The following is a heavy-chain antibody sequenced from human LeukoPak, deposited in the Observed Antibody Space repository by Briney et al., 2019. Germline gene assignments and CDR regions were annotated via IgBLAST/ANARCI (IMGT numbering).Heavy chain of an antibody. Sequence: GESLKISCKGSGYSFTSYWIGWVPQMPGKGLEWMGIIYPADSDTRYSPSFQGQVTISADKSISTAYRQWSSLKASDTAMYYCARQTVAGTYWFDPWGQGTLVTVSS. CDR2: IYPADSDT. D-gene: IGHD6-19*01. CDR1: GYSFTSYW. V-gene: IGHV5-51*01. J-gene: IGHJ5*02. CDR3: ARQTVAGTYWFDP.